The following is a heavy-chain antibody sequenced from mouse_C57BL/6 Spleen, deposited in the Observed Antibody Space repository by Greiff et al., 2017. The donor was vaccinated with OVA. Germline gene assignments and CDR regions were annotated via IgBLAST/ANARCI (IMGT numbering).Heavy chain of an antibody. D-gene: IGHD3-2*02. J-gene: IGHJ2*01. CDR1: GFNIKNTY. CDR2: IDPANGNT. Sequence: EVQLQQSVAELVRPGASVKLSCTVSGFNIKNTYVHWVKQGPEQGLEWIGRIDPANGNTKYAPKFQAKAAITADTSSNTAYLQLSSLTSEDTAIYYCAGTSQTTFWDFDYWGQGTTLTVSS. CDR3: AGTSQTTFWDFDY. V-gene: IGHV14-3*01.